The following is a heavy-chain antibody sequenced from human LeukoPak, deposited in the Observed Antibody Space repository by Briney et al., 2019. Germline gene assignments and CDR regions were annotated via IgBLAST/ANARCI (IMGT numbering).Heavy chain of an antibody. Sequence: SETLSLTCAVYGGSFSGYYWSWIRQPPGKGLEWIGETNHSGSTNYNPSLKSRVTISVDTSKNQFSLKLSPVTAADTAVYYCARVRFLEWFDYWGQGTLVTVSS. J-gene: IGHJ4*02. CDR2: TNHSGST. V-gene: IGHV4-34*01. D-gene: IGHD3-3*01. CDR3: ARVRFLEWFDY. CDR1: GGSFSGYY.